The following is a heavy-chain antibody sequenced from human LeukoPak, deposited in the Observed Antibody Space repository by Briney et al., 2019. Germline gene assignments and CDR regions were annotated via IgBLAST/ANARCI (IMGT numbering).Heavy chain of an antibody. Sequence: PGGSLRLSCAASGFTFSSYAMHWVRQAPGKGLEWVAVISYDGSNKYYADSVKGRFTISRDNSKNTLYLQMNSLRAEDTAVYYCARDPHTAMVDAFDIWGQGTMVTVSS. J-gene: IGHJ3*02. CDR2: ISYDGSNK. CDR3: ARDPHTAMVDAFDI. CDR1: GFTFSSYA. V-gene: IGHV3-30-3*01. D-gene: IGHD5-18*01.